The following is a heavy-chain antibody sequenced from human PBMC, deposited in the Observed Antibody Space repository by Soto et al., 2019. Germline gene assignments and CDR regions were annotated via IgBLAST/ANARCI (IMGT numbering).Heavy chain of an antibody. CDR1: GYTFTSYA. CDR2: INAGNGNT. CDR3: ARDRISAACNEAFDI. V-gene: IGHV1-3*01. Sequence: ASVKVSCKASGYTFTSYAMHWVRQAPGQRLEWMGWINAGNGNTKYSQKFQGRVTITRDTSASTAYMELSSLRSEDTAVYYCARDRISAACNEAFDIWGQGTMVTVSS. D-gene: IGHD6-13*01. J-gene: IGHJ3*02.